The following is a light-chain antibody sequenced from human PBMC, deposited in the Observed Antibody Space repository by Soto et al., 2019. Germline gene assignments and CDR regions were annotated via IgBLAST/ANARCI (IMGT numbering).Light chain of an antibody. J-gene: IGKJ1*01. CDR3: QHPKWA. CDR1: QASSFY. V-gene: IGKV1-9*01. Sequence: IQLTQSPSSLSASVGDRVTITCRASQASSFYVAWYQQRPGRAPQLLIYAASALQTGVPSRFSGSGSGTDFTLTLTILQSEDSGTYYCQHPKWAFGQGTTVEI. CDR2: AAS.